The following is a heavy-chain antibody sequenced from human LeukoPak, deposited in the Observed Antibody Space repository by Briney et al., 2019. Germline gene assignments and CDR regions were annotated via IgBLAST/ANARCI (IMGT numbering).Heavy chain of an antibody. J-gene: IGHJ6*02. V-gene: IGHV4-59*01. Sequence: SETLSLTCTVSVDSISSYYWSWIRQPPGKGLEWIGYIYYSGGTDYNPSLKSRVSISVDTSKKQVSLKLSSVTAADTAVYYCARALQDYYYAMDVWGHGTTVTVSS. CDR2: IYYSGGT. CDR1: VDSISSYY. CDR3: ARALQDYYYAMDV.